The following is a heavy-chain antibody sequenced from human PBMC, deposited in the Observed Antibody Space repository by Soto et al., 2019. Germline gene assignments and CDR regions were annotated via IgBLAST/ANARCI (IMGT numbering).Heavy chain of an antibody. CDR3: ARHIGNNWFDP. CDR2: IYYSGST. D-gene: IGHD1-26*01. Sequence: SETLSLTCTVSGGSIGSYYWSWIGQPPGKGLEWIGYIYYSGSTNYNPSLKSRVTISVDTSKNQFSLKLSSVTAADTAVYYCARHIGNNWFDPWGQGTLVTVSS. V-gene: IGHV4-59*08. J-gene: IGHJ5*02. CDR1: GGSIGSYY.